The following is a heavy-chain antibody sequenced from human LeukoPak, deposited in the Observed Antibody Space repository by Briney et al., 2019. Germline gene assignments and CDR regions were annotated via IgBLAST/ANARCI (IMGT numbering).Heavy chain of an antibody. V-gene: IGHV1-46*01. CDR2: INPSGGST. Sequence: GASVKVSCKASGYTFTSYYMHWVRQAPGQGLEWMGIINPSGGSTSYAQKFQGRVTMTRDTSISTAYMELSRLRSDDTAVYYCARELLVVVPAALDYWGQGTLVTVSS. D-gene: IGHD2-2*01. J-gene: IGHJ4*02. CDR3: ARELLVVVPAALDY. CDR1: GYTFTSYY.